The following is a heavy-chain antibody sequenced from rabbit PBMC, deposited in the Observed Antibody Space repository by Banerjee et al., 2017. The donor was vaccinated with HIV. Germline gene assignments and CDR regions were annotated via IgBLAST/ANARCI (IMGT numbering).Heavy chain of an antibody. Sequence: QEQLEESGGDLVKPEGSLTLTCTASGFSFSSNYLICWVRQAPGKGLEWIACIYTDSSVTTYYATWAKGRFTISKTSSTTVTLQMTSLTAADTATYFCARGAYFNLWGQGTLVTVS. CDR2: IYTDSSVTT. V-gene: IGHV1S45*01. CDR1: GFSFSSNYL. CDR3: ARGAYFNL. J-gene: IGHJ4*01.